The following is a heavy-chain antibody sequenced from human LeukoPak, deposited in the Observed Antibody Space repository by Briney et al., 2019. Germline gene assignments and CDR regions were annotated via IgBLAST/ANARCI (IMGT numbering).Heavy chain of an antibody. Sequence: SETLSLTCAVYGGSFSGYYWSWIRQPPGKGLEWIGEINHSGSTNYNPSLKSRVTISVDTSKNQFSLKLSSVTVADTAVYYCARDLVDCSSTSCYYYYYGMDVWGQGTTVTVSS. J-gene: IGHJ6*02. CDR2: INHSGST. V-gene: IGHV4-34*01. D-gene: IGHD2-2*01. CDR3: ARDLVDCSSTSCYYYYYGMDV. CDR1: GGSFSGYY.